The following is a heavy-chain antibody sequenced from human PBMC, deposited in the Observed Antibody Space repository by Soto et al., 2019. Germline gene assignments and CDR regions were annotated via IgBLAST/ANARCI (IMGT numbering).Heavy chain of an antibody. CDR3: AREPALGYCTNGVCYLDY. D-gene: IGHD2-8*01. J-gene: IGHJ4*02. Sequence: LRLSCAASGFTCSSYWMSWVRQAPGKGLEWVANIKQDGSEKYYVDSVKGRFTISRDNAKNSLYLQMNSLRAEDTAVYYCAREPALGYCTNGVCYLDYWGQGTLVTVSS. CDR2: IKQDGSEK. CDR1: GFTCSSYW. V-gene: IGHV3-7*03.